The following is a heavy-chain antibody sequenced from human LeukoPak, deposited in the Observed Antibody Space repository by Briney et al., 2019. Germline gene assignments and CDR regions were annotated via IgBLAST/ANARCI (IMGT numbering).Heavy chain of an antibody. Sequence: SQTLSLTCTVSGGSVSSGSYYWSWIRQPPGKGLEWIGYIYYSGSTNYNPSLKSRVTISVDTSKNQFSLKLSSVTAADTAVYYCARAFGATGGFDYWGQGTLVTVSS. CDR1: GGSVSSGSYY. V-gene: IGHV4-61*01. J-gene: IGHJ4*02. CDR2: IYYSGST. CDR3: ARAFGATGGFDY. D-gene: IGHD2-8*02.